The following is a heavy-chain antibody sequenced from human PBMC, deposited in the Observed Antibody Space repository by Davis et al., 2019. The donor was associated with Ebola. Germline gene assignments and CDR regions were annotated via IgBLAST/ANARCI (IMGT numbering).Heavy chain of an antibody. CDR1: GFTFSSYA. CDR2: ISGSGGST. J-gene: IGHJ2*01. V-gene: IGHV3-23*01. D-gene: IGHD2-21*02. Sequence: GESLKISCAASGFTFSSYAMSWVRQAPGKGLEWVSAISGSGGSTYYADSVKGRLTISRDNSKLYLQMNSLRAEDTAVYYCVRDPALVVTGGGWFFGLWGRGTLVTVSS. CDR3: VRDPALVVTGGGWFFGL.